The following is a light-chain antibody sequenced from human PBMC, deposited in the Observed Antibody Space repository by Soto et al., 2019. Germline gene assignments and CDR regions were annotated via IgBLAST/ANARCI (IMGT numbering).Light chain of an antibody. J-gene: IGKJ1*01. CDR1: QSVSSNY. CDR3: QQYGRSRT. Sequence: EIVLTQSPGTLSLSPGERATLSCRASQSVSSNYLARYQQKPGQAPRLLIYGASSRATGIPDRFSGSGSGTDFTLSISRLEPEDFAVYYCQQYGRSRTFGQGTKVEIK. V-gene: IGKV3-20*01. CDR2: GAS.